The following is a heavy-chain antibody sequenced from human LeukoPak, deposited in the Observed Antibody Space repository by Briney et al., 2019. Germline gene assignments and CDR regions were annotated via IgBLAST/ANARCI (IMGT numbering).Heavy chain of an antibody. Sequence: PQTLSLTCTVSGGPISSGDYYWSWIRQPPGKGLEWIGYIYYSGSTYYNPSLKSRVTISVNTSKNQFSLKLSSVTAADTAVYYCAREVVEYQLLNLFDYWGQGTLVTVSS. CDR2: IYYSGST. J-gene: IGHJ4*02. CDR1: GGPISSGDYY. CDR3: AREVVEYQLLNLFDY. V-gene: IGHV4-30-4*08. D-gene: IGHD2-2*01.